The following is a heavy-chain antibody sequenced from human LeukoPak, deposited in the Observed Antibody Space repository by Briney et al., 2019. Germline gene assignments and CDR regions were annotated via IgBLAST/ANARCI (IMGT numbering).Heavy chain of an antibody. J-gene: IGHJ4*02. V-gene: IGHV3-23*01. CDR3: ATYRQVLLPFES. CDR1: GFTFSSYD. Sequence: PGGTLRLSCAASGFTFSSYDMSWVRQAPGKGLEWVSTISSSGGSTYYADSVKGRFTISRDNSKSTLSLQMNSLRAEDTAIYYCATYRQVLLPFESWGQGTLVTVSS. D-gene: IGHD2-8*02. CDR2: ISSSGGST.